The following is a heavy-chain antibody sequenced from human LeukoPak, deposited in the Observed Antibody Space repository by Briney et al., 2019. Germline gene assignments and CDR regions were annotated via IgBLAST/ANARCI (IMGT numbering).Heavy chain of an antibody. CDR1: GFTFSSYG. D-gene: IGHD3-22*01. Sequence: GGSLRLFCAASGFTFSSYGMHWVRQAPGKGLEWVAVISCDGSNKYYADSVKGRFTISRDNSKNTLYLQMNSLRAEDTAVYYCASSYYDSSGYYDFDYWGQGTLVTVSS. J-gene: IGHJ4*02. V-gene: IGHV3-30*03. CDR3: ASSYYDSSGYYDFDY. CDR2: ISCDGSNK.